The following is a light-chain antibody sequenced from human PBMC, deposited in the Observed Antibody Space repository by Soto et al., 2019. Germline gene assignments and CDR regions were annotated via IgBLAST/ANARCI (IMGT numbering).Light chain of an antibody. V-gene: IGLV1-44*01. CDR1: SSSIGSNT. CDR3: QSYDSSLSGYV. J-gene: IGLJ1*01. CDR2: SND. Sequence: QSVLTQPPSVSGTPGQRVTISCSGSSSSIGSNTVNWYQQLPGTAPRLLIYSNDQRPSGVPDRFSGSKSGTSASLAITGLQAEDEADYYCQSYDSSLSGYVFGTGTKVTVL.